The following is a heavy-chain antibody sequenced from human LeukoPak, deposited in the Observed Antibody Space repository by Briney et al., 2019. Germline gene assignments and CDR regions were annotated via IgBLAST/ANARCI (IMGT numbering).Heavy chain of an antibody. J-gene: IGHJ3*02. CDR3: ARDPNWGSDAFDI. CDR1: GGSISSGGYY. V-gene: IGHV4-30-2*01. CDR2: IYHSGST. D-gene: IGHD7-27*01. Sequence: PSETLSLTCTVSGGSISSGGYYWSWIRQPPGKGLEWIGYIYHSGSTYYNPSLKSRVTMSVDTSKNQFSLKLSSVTAADTAVYYCARDPNWGSDAFDIWGQGTMVTVSS.